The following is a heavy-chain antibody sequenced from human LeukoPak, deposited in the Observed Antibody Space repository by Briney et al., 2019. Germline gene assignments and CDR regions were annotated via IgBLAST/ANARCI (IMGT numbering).Heavy chain of an antibody. Sequence: GASVKVSCKASGSTFTGYYMHWVRQAPGQGLEWMGWINPNSGGADYAQKFQGRVTMTRDTSLSTAYMELSRLRSDDMAVYYCTRATSVVVPAADHYYYGMDVWGQGTTVTVSS. D-gene: IGHD2-2*01. J-gene: IGHJ6*02. V-gene: IGHV1-2*02. CDR3: TRATSVVVPAADHYYYGMDV. CDR1: GSTFTGYY. CDR2: INPNSGGA.